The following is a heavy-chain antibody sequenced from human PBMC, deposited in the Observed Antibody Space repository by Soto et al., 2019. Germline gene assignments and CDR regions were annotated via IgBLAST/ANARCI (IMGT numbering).Heavy chain of an antibody. Sequence: SQTLSLTCAISGDSVSSNTAAWHWIRQSPSRGLEWLGRTYFRSRWYNDYAVSVKSRITINADTSKNQFSLHLNSVTPEDTAVYYCARDTNLDYYYYGMDVWGQGTTVTVSS. CDR2: TYFRSRWYN. J-gene: IGHJ6*02. D-gene: IGHD7-27*01. CDR1: GDSVSSNTAA. V-gene: IGHV6-1*01. CDR3: ARDTNLDYYYYGMDV.